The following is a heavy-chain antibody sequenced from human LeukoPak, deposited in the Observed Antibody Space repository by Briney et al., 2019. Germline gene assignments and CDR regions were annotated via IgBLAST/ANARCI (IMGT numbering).Heavy chain of an antibody. V-gene: IGHV1-3*01. CDR1: GYTFTIYA. Sequence: ASVTVSCTASGYTFTIYAMHWVRQAPGQRLEWMGWINAGNGNTKYSQKFQGRVTITRDTSASTAYMELSSLRSEDTAVYYCARGSWVYYYYYYGMDVWGQGTTDTVSS. D-gene: IGHD3-10*01. CDR3: ARGSWVYYYYYYGMDV. CDR2: INAGNGNT. J-gene: IGHJ6*02.